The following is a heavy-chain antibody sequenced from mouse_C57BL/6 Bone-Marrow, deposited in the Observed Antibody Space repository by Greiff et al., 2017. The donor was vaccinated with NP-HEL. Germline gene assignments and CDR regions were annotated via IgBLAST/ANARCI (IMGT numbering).Heavy chain of an antibody. J-gene: IGHJ3*01. CDR2: SRNKANDYTT. CDR3: ARDGGGVLFAY. CDR1: GFTFSDFY. V-gene: IGHV7-1*01. Sequence: EVQRVESGGGLVQSGRSLRLSCATSGFTFSDFYMEWVRQAPGKGLEWIAASRNKANDYTTEYSASVKGRFIVSRDTSQSILYLQMNALRAEDTAIYYCARDGGGVLFAYWGQGTLVTVSA.